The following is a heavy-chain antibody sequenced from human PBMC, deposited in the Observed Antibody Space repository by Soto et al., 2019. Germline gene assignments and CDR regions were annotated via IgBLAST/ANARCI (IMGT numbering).Heavy chain of an antibody. CDR1: GFTFSSYS. V-gene: IGHV3-21*01. J-gene: IGHJ2*01. Sequence: EVQLVESGGGLVKPGGSLRLSCAASGFTFSSYSMNWARQAPGKGLEWVSSISSSSSYIYYADSVKGRFTISRDNAKNSLYLQMNSLRAEDTAVYYCARDGGRRGGGYFDLWGRGTLVTVSS. D-gene: IGHD3-16*01. CDR3: ARDGGRRGGGYFDL. CDR2: ISSSSSYI.